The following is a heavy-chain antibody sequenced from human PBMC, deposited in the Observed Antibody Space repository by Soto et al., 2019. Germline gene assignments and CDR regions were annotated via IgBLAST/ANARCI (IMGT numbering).Heavy chain of an antibody. CDR3: ARDPSSYYDSWSGKNKGYFDY. CDR2: ISYDGSNK. Sequence: PGGSLRLSCAASGFTFSNYAMHWVRQAPGKGLEWVAVISYDGSNKYYADSVKGRFTISRDNSKNTLYLQMNSQRAEDTAVYYCARDPSSYYDSWSGKNKGYFDYWGQGTLVTVSS. V-gene: IGHV3-30-3*01. CDR1: GFTFSNYA. J-gene: IGHJ4*02. D-gene: IGHD3-3*01.